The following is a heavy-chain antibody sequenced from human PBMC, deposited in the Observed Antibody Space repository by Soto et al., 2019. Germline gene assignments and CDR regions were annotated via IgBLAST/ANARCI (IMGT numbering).Heavy chain of an antibody. CDR2: IKEDGSEK. CDR1: GFTFSTYW. V-gene: IGHV3-7*01. J-gene: IGHJ4*02. CDR3: FNVAFGY. Sequence: GGSLRLSCAASGFTFSTYWMHWVRQAPGKGLEWVANIKEDGSEKYYVDSVKSRFTISRDNAQNSLYLQMNSLRAEDTALYYCFNVAFGYWGQGTLVTVSS.